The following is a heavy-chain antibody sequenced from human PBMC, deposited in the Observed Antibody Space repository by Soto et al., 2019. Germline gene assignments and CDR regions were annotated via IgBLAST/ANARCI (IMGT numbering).Heavy chain of an antibody. CDR2: IKSKAYGGTT. J-gene: IGHJ4*02. Sequence: EVQLVESGGGLVKPGQSLRLSCVASGFTFGDYPMSWFRQAPGKGLEWVGFIKSKAYGGTTEYAPSVKGRFTISGDDSKSIVYPQMNSLKTEDTAVYYCTREFSGSGGWGQGTLVTVSS. V-gene: IGHV3-49*05. CDR1: GFTFGDYP. CDR3: TREFSGSGG. D-gene: IGHD3-10*01.